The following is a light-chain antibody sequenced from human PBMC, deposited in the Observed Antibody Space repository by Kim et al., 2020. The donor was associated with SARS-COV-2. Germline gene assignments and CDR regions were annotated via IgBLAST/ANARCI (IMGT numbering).Light chain of an antibody. CDR2: RNN. Sequence: ELTQPPSASGTPGQRVTISCSGSSSNIGSNYVYWYQQLPGTATKLLIYRNNQRPSGVPDRFSGSKSGTSASLAISGLRSEDEADYYCAAWDDSLRVFG. V-gene: IGLV1-47*01. CDR3: AAWDDSLRV. CDR1: SSNIGSNY. J-gene: IGLJ3*02.